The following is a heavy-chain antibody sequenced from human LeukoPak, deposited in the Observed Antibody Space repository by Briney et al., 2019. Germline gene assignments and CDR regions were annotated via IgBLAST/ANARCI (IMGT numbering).Heavy chain of an antibody. Sequence: SETLSLTCTVSGGSISSNSYYWGWIRQPPGKGLEWIGSIYYSGITYSNPSLKSRVTISVDTSKNQFSLKLSSVTAADTAVYICAEDGGYCSGTSCYGVWFDPWGQGTLVTVSS. J-gene: IGHJ5*02. CDR3: AEDGGYCSGTSCYGVWFDP. D-gene: IGHD2-2*01. V-gene: IGHV4-39*01. CDR1: GGSISSNSYY. CDR2: IYYSGIT.